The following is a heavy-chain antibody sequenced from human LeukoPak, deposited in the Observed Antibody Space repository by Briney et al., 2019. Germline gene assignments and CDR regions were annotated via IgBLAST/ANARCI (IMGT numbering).Heavy chain of an antibody. CDR1: GFTFSSYN. CDR3: ARGGTYCPDY. V-gene: IGHV3-48*02. J-gene: IGHJ4*02. CDR2: ISSSSSPI. D-gene: IGHD1-26*01. Sequence: GGSLRLSCAASGFTFSSYNMNWVRQAPGKGLEWVSYISSSSSPIFYADPVKGRFTISRDNAKNSLYLQMNSLRDEDTAVYYCARGGTYCPDYWGQGTLVTVSS.